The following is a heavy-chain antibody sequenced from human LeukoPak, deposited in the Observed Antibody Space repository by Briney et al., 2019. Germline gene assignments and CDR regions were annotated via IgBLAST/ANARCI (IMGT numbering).Heavy chain of an antibody. V-gene: IGHV3-21*01. D-gene: IGHD2-15*01. CDR3: ARYSEAYYYVDV. Sequence: PGGSLRLSCTASGFTFDTYNFNWVRQAPGKGLEWVATIRSYSSYIHYADSVKGRFTISRDDAKKSMFLVMNSLRVEDTAVYFCARYSEAYYYVDVWGTGTTVTVSS. CDR1: GFTFDTYN. J-gene: IGHJ6*03. CDR2: IRSYSSYI.